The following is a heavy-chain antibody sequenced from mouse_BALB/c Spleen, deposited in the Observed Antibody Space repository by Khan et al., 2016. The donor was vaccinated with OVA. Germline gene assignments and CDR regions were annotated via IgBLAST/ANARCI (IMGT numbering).Heavy chain of an antibody. Sequence: QVQLQQSGPELVRPGASVKMSCRASGYTFTDFGLNWVKQRTGQGLEWLGQIFPGSDTSYYNEKFKGKATLTADNSSNTASMQLSSLTSEDSAVYFCARSGYGSFVYWGQGTTLTVSS. CDR1: GYTFTDFG. CDR2: IFPGSDTS. D-gene: IGHD1-1*01. V-gene: IGHV1-77*01. J-gene: IGHJ2*01. CDR3: ARSGYGSFVY.